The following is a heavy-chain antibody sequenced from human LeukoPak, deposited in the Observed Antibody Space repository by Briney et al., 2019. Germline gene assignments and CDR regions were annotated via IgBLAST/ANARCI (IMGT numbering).Heavy chain of an antibody. J-gene: IGHJ3*02. CDR2: IYYGGST. D-gene: IGHD3-22*01. Sequence: SETLSLTCTVSGGSISSYYWSWIRQPPGKGLEWIGYIYYGGSTNYNPSLKSRVTISVDTSKNQFSLKLSSVTAADTAVYYCARDYYDSSGYSIDAFDIWGQGTMVTVSS. CDR1: GGSISSYY. CDR3: ARDYYDSSGYSIDAFDI. V-gene: IGHV4-59*01.